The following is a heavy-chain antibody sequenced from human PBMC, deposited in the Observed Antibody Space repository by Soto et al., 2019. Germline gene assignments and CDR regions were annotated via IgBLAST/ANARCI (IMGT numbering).Heavy chain of an antibody. CDR2: INPNIGGT. V-gene: IGHV1-2*04. J-gene: IGHJ6*01. CDR3: ARDGSSRSAHSYYHHGMDV. Sequence: ASAEPCSKACGYRFAGYSMRWVRQSPAQGLERMGWINPNIGGTNYAHKIHGFGTMTRDPSITRAYRELSRLRSEDTAVYYCARDGSSRSAHSYYHHGMDVWGQGPIVTVSS. CDR1: GYRFAGYS. D-gene: IGHD6-6*01.